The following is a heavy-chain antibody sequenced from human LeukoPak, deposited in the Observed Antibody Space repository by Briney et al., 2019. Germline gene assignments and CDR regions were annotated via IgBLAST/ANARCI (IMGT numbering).Heavy chain of an antibody. CDR2: IYYSGST. J-gene: IGHJ4*02. Sequence: PGGSLRLSCAASGFTFSSYEMNWVRQPPGKGLEWIGYIYYSGSTNYNPSLKSRVTISVDTSKNQFSLKLSSVTAADTAVYYCARVGYSSSGNYYNDRGAFDYWGQGTLVTVSS. D-gene: IGHD3-10*01. CDR1: GFTFSSYE. CDR3: ARVGYSSSGNYYNDRGAFDY. V-gene: IGHV4-59*01.